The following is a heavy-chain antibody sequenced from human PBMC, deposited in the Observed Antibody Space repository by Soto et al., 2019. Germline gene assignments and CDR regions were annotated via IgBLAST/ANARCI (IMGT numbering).Heavy chain of an antibody. CDR2: IIPIFGTA. Sequence: QVQLVQSGAEVKKPGSSVKVSCTASGGTFSSYAISWVRQAPGQGLEWMGGIIPIFGTANYAQKFQGRVTITADESTSTAYMELSSLRSEDTAVYYCARDGLHSYDYYYYGMDVWGQGTTVTVSS. CDR3: ARDGLHSYDYYYYGMDV. CDR1: GGTFSSYA. D-gene: IGHD5-18*01. J-gene: IGHJ6*02. V-gene: IGHV1-69*01.